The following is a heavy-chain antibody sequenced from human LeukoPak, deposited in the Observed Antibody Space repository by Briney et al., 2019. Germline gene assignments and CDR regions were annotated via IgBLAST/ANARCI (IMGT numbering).Heavy chain of an antibody. V-gene: IGHV1-46*01. D-gene: IGHD2-2*01. J-gene: IGHJ6*02. CDR2: INPSGGST. Sequence: GASVKVSCKASGYTFTSYYMHWVRQAPGQGLEWMGIINPSGGSTSYAQKFQGRVTMTRDTSTSTVYMELSSLRSEDTAVYYCARAEGVYCSSTSCPSGMDVWGQGTTVTVSS. CDR1: GYTFTSYY. CDR3: ARAEGVYCSSTSCPSGMDV.